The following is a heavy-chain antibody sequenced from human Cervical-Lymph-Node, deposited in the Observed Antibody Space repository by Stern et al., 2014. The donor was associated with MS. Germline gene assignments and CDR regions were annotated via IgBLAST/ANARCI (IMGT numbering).Heavy chain of an antibody. CDR3: AKDPYDSSGPHWFDP. CDR1: GFTFDDYA. V-gene: IGHV3-9*01. J-gene: IGHJ5*02. CDR2: FSWNSGSI. Sequence: EVQLVESGGGLVQPGRSLRLSCAASGFTFDDYAMHWVRQAPGKGLGWGSGFSWNSGSIGYADSVKGRFTISRDNAKNSLYLQMNSLRAEDTALYYCAKDPYDSSGPHWFDPWGQGTLVTVSS. D-gene: IGHD3-22*01.